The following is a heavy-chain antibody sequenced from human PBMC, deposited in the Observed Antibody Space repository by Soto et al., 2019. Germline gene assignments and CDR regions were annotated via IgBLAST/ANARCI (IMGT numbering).Heavy chain of an antibody. D-gene: IGHD3-10*01. CDR3: ASSGTYGSGSYYNEGYYYGMDV. CDR1: GGSISSSSYY. CDR2: IYYSGST. J-gene: IGHJ6*02. Sequence: ETLSLTCTVSGGSISSSSYYWGWIRQPPGKGLEWIGSIYYSGSTYYNPSLKSRVTISVDTSKNQFSLKLGSVTAADTAVYYCASSGTYGSGSYYNEGYYYGMDVWGQGTTVTVSS. V-gene: IGHV4-39*01.